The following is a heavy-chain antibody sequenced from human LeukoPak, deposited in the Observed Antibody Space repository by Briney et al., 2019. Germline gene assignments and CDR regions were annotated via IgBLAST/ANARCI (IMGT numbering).Heavy chain of an antibody. CDR3: ASGYWSSTSCLFAC. V-gene: IGHV1-2*06. J-gene: IGHJ4*02. CDR1: GYTFTGYH. CDR2: INPNSGDT. Sequence: ASVKVSCKASGYTFTGYHMHWVRQAPGQGLEWMGRINPNSGDTNYAQKFQGRVTMTRDTSISTAYMELSRLRSDDTAVYYCASGYWSSTSCLFACWGQGTLVTVSS. D-gene: IGHD2-2*03.